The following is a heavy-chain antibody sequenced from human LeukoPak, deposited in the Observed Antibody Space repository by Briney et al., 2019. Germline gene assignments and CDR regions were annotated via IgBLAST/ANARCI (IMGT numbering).Heavy chain of an antibody. CDR1: IFTFNNYW. V-gene: IGHV3-7*03. Sequence: PGGSLRLSRVASIFTFNNYWMTWVRQAPGKGLEWVASIKQDGSEKYYMDSVKGRFIISRDNAKNSLYLQMNSLRVEDTAVYYCARDGGYCSGGTCYSTYWGQGTLVTVS. CDR2: IKQDGSEK. D-gene: IGHD2-15*01. J-gene: IGHJ4*02. CDR3: ARDGGYCSGGTCYSTY.